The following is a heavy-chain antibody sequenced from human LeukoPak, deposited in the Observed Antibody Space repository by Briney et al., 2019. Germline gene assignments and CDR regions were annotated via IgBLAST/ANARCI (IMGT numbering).Heavy chain of an antibody. V-gene: IGHV1-8*03. D-gene: IGHD3-10*01. CDR1: GYTFTSYD. J-gene: IGHJ5*02. CDR3: ARAYYGSGSYSAFDP. CDR2: MNPNSGNT. Sequence: ASVKVSCKASGYTFTSYDINWVRQATGRELEWMGWMNPNSGNTGYAQKFQGRVTITRNTSISTAYMELSSLRSEDTAVYYCARAYYGSGSYSAFDPWGQGTLVTVSS.